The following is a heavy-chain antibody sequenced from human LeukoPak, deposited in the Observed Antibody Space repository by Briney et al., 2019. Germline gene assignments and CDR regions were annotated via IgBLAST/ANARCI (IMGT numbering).Heavy chain of an antibody. D-gene: IGHD2/OR15-2a*01. Sequence: GGSLRLSCAASGFIFSRDSMNWVRQAPGKGLEWVAYISGGGSPIYYADSVRGRFTIPRDNAKNSLYLQMNSLRAEDTAVYYCVRDNPRCCGVIPSNIDDYWGQGTLVTVSS. CDR1: GFIFSRDS. CDR2: ISGGGSPI. J-gene: IGHJ4*02. V-gene: IGHV3-48*01. CDR3: VRDNPRCCGVIPSNIDDY.